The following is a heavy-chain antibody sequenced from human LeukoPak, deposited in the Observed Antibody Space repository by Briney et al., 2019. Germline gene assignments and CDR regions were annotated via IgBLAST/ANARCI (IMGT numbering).Heavy chain of an antibody. D-gene: IGHD2-2*01. Sequence: GGSLRLSCAASGFTFSSYAMSWVRQAPGKGLEWVSAISGSGGSTYYADSVKGRFTISRDNSKNTLYLQMNSLRAEDTAVYYCANRHGKYRESYFDYWGQGTLVTVSS. CDR3: ANRHGKYRESYFDY. J-gene: IGHJ4*02. CDR1: GFTFSSYA. V-gene: IGHV3-23*01. CDR2: ISGSGGST.